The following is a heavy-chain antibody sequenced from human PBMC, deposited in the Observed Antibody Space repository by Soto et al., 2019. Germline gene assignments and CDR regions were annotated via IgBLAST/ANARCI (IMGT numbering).Heavy chain of an antibody. CDR2: IRGYNGDT. D-gene: IGHD4-4*01. V-gene: IGHV1-18*04. Sequence: ASVKVSCKTSGYTFINFGITWVRQAPGQGLEWVGKIRGYNGDTNYAPKLQGRVTTTTDTSTSTAYLELRTLRSDDTAVYYCARGRHRNPDYWGQGTMVTVYS. CDR1: GYTFINFG. J-gene: IGHJ4*02. CDR3: ARGRHRNPDY.